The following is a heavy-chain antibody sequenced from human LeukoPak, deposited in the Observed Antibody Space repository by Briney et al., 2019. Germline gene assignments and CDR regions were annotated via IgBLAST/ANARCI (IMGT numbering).Heavy chain of an antibody. CDR2: ISGSGGST. Sequence: GGSLRLSCAASGFTFSSYAMSWVRQAPGKGLEWVSAISGSGGSTYYADSVKGRFTISRDNSKNTLYLQMNSLRAEDTAVYYCAKDYYDSSGYRLFDYWGQGTLVIVSS. CDR3: AKDYYDSSGYRLFDY. V-gene: IGHV3-23*01. D-gene: IGHD3-22*01. J-gene: IGHJ4*02. CDR1: GFTFSSYA.